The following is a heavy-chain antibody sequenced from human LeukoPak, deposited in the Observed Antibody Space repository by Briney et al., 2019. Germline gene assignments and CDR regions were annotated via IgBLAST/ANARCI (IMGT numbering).Heavy chain of an antibody. CDR3: ARGAGGTFDY. Sequence: GGSLRLSCAASGFTFSSYGMHWVRQAPGKGLEWVAVISYDGSNKYYADSVKGRFTISRDNSENTLYLQMNSLRAEDTAVYYCARGAGGTFDYWGQGTLVTVSS. D-gene: IGHD1-1*01. CDR1: GFTFSSYG. J-gene: IGHJ4*02. V-gene: IGHV3-30*03. CDR2: ISYDGSNK.